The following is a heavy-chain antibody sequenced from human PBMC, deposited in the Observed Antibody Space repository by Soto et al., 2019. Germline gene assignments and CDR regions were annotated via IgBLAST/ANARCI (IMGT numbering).Heavy chain of an antibody. Sequence: QITLKESGPTLVKPTQTLTLTCTFSGFSLSTSGVGVGWIRQPPGKALEWLALIYWDDDKRYSPSLKSRLTITKDTSKNQVVLTMTNMDPVDTATYYCAHRSWDHTSAAFGGWGQGTLVTVSS. CDR2: IYWDDDK. CDR3: AHRSWDHTSAAFGG. D-gene: IGHD3-10*01. V-gene: IGHV2-5*02. CDR1: GFSLSTSGVG. J-gene: IGHJ4*02.